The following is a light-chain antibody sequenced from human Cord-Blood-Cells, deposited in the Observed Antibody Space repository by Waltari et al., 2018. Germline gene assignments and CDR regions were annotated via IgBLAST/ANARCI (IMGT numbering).Light chain of an antibody. V-gene: IGLV1-47*01. J-gene: IGLJ3*02. CDR1: SVNIGRNY. Sequence: QSVLTQPPSASGTPGQRVTISCSGTSVNIGRNYVYWYQQLPGTAPNPLIDRNNRRPSGVPDRFSGSKSGTSASLAISGLRSEDEADYYCAAWDDSLSGWVFGGGTKLTVL. CDR2: RNN. CDR3: AAWDDSLSGWV.